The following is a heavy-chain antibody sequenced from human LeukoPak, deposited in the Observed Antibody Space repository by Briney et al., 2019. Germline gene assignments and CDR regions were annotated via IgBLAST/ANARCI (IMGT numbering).Heavy chain of an antibody. D-gene: IGHD3-10*01. Sequence: PGGSLRLSCAASGFTFSNFAIHWVRQAPGKGLEWVAVILYDGRNKYYGDSVEGRFTISRDNSKNTVYLEMNSLRAEDTAVYYCARYDGGSGPFDYWGQGTLVTVSS. V-gene: IGHV3-30*03. CDR3: ARYDGGSGPFDY. CDR1: GFTFSNFA. J-gene: IGHJ4*02. CDR2: ILYDGRNK.